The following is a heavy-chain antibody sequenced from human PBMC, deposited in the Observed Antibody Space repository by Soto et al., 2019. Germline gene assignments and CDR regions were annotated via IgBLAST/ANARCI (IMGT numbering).Heavy chain of an antibody. V-gene: IGHV4-4*02. J-gene: IGHJ6*02. CDR1: GDSIRSTSW. CDR2: ISHSGSY. CDR3: ARFTITVDIRSGDVYHYYAMDV. D-gene: IGHD1-20*01. Sequence: QVQLQESGPGLVKPSGTLSLTCDVSGDSIRSTSWWTWVRQPPGKGLEWIGEISHSGSYNYSPSLKSRVTISVDKSKNQLSLKLSSVTAADTATYYCARFTITVDIRSGDVYHYYAMDVWGQGTTVTVS.